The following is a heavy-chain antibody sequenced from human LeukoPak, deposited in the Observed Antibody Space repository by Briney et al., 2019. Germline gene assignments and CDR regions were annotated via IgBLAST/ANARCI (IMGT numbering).Heavy chain of an antibody. V-gene: IGHV3-21*01. D-gene: IGHD2-2*01. Sequence: GGSLRLSCAASGFTFSSYSMNWVRQAPGKGLEWVSSISSSGSYIYYADSVKGRFTISRDNAKNSLYLQMNSLRAEDTAVYYCARADIVVEPAATHYYYYGMDVWGKGTTVTVSS. CDR2: ISSSGSYI. J-gene: IGHJ6*04. CDR3: ARADIVVEPAATHYYYYGMDV. CDR1: GFTFSSYS.